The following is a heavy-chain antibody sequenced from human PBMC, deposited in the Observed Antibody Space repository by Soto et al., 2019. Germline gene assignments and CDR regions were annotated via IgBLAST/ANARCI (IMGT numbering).Heavy chain of an antibody. D-gene: IGHD1-7*01. CDR2: ISAYNGNT. CDR1: GYTFTSYG. V-gene: IGHV1-18*01. Sequence: ASVKVSFKASGYTFTSYGIRWVRQAPGQGLEWMGWISAYNGNTKYAQKLQGRVTMTTDTSTSTAYMELRSLRSDDTAVYYCARQVSRGYNWTYLSLGSFDPWGQGTLVTVSS. CDR3: ARQVSRGYNWTYLSLGSFDP. J-gene: IGHJ5*02.